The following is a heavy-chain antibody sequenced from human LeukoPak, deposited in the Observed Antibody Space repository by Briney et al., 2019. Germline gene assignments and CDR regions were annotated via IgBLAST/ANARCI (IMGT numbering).Heavy chain of an antibody. Sequence: DSVKGRFTISRDNSKNTLYLEMDSLRAEDTAVYYCAKDAGRYTTSSGTFDLWGQGTMVTVSS. D-gene: IGHD6-6*01. CDR3: AKDAGRYTTSSGTFDL. J-gene: IGHJ3*01. V-gene: IGHV3-30*02.